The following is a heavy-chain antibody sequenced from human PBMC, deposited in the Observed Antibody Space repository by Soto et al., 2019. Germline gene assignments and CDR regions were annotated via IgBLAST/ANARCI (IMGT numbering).Heavy chain of an antibody. Sequence: TLSLTCAVSGGSISSGGYSWVWIRQPPGKGLEWIGYIYHSGSTYYSPPLKSRVTISVDRSKNQFSLKLSSVTAADTAVYYCASQGPFGAFDIWGQGTMVTVSS. CDR3: ASQGPFGAFDI. V-gene: IGHV4-30-2*01. D-gene: IGHD3-10*01. CDR1: GGSISSGGYS. J-gene: IGHJ3*02. CDR2: IYHSGST.